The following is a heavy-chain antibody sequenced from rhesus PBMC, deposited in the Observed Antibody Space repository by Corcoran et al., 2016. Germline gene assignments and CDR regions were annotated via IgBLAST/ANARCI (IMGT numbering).Heavy chain of an antibody. CDR3: ARGYSWNNVGWYFDL. V-gene: IGHV4-80*01. J-gene: IGHJ2*01. Sequence: QVQLQESGPGLVKPSETLSLTCAVSGGSFSSYWWSWIRQPPGMELEWIGEFNGISGSTNYNPPLKSRVTVSKYASKNQWSLNLSAVTAADTAVYYCARGYSWNNVGWYFDLWGPGTPITISS. CDR1: GGSFSSYW. D-gene: IGHD1-20*01. CDR2: FNGISGST.